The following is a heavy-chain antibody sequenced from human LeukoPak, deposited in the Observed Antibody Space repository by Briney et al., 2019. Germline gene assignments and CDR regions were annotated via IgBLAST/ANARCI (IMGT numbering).Heavy chain of an antibody. CDR2: ISAYNGNT. CDR1: GYTFTSYG. CDR3: ARDRADIVVVVAATSYYYYYMDV. V-gene: IGHV1-18*01. J-gene: IGHJ6*03. Sequence: GASVKVSCKASGYTFTSYGISWVRQAPGQGLEWMGWISAYNGNTNYAQKLQGRVTMTTDTSTSTAYMELRSLRSDDTAVYYCARDRADIVVVVAATSYYYYYMDVWGKGTTVTVS. D-gene: IGHD2-15*01.